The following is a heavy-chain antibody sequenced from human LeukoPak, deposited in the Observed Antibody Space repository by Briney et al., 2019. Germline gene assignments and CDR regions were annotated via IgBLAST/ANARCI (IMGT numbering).Heavy chain of an antibody. Sequence: GGSLRLSCAASGLTLSSYGMHWVRQAPGKGLEWVAVISHDGSNKYYVDSVKGRFTISRDNAKNTLYLQMDSLSVEDTAVYYCAKLRGYYGSGQQITLDYWGQGTLVTVSS. J-gene: IGHJ4*02. CDR1: GLTLSSYG. V-gene: IGHV3-30*18. D-gene: IGHD3-10*01. CDR3: AKLRGYYGSGQQITLDY. CDR2: ISHDGSNK.